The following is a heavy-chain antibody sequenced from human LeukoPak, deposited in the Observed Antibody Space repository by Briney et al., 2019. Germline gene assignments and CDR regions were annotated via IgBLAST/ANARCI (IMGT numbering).Heavy chain of an antibody. CDR1: GYTLTELS. CDR3: ARGAAEIGYSSSWYPFDY. V-gene: IGHV1-24*01. CDR2: FDPEDGET. J-gene: IGHJ4*02. D-gene: IGHD6-13*01. Sequence: ASVKVSCKVPGYTLTELSMHWVRQAPGKGLEWMGGFDPEDGETIYAQKFQGRVTMTEDTSTDTAYMELSSLRSEDTAVYYCARGAAEIGYSSSWYPFDYWGQGTLVTVSS.